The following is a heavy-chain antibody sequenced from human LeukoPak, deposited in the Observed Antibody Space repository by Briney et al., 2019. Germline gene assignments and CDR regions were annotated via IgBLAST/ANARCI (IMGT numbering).Heavy chain of an antibody. CDR1: GFTFSSYS. Sequence: GGSLRLSCAASGFTFSSYSMNWVRQAPGKGLEWVSSISSSSSYIYYADSVKGRFTISRDDAKNTLYLQMNSLRAEDTAVYYCASLTGKDVWGKGTTVTISS. CDR2: ISSSSSYI. V-gene: IGHV3-21*01. J-gene: IGHJ6*04. CDR3: ASLTGKDV.